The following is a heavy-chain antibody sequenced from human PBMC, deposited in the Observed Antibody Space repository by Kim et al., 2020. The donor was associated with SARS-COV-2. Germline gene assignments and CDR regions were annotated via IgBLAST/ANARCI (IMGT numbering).Heavy chain of an antibody. J-gene: IGHJ6*02. V-gene: IGHV3-23*01. Sequence: SVKGRFTSSRDNSKNTLYLQMNSLRAEDTAVYYCANSRSGVVTASYGMDVWGQGTTVTVSS. D-gene: IGHD2-21*02. CDR3: ANSRSGVVTASYGMDV.